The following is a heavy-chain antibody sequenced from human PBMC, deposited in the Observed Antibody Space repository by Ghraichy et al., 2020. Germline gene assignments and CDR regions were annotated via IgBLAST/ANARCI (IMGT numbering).Heavy chain of an antibody. D-gene: IGHD1-7*01. CDR3: ARDRPDRELLTGTIGY. Sequence: LTCAASGFTFSSYSMNWVRQAPGKGLEWVSSISSSSSYIYYADSVKGRFTISRDNAKNSLYLQMNSLRAEDTAVYYCARDRPDRELLTGTIGYWGQGTLVTVSS. CDR1: GFTFSSYS. J-gene: IGHJ4*02. CDR2: ISSSSSYI. V-gene: IGHV3-21*01.